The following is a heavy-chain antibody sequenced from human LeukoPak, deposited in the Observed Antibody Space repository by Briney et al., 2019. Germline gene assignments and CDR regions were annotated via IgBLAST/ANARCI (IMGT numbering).Heavy chain of an antibody. CDR3: AHRWLPAAMRESRLSPKVDY. Sequence: SGPTLVKPTQTLTLTCTFSGFSLSTSGVGVGWIRQPPGKALEWLALIYWNDDKRYSPSLKSRLTIPKDTSKHQVVLTMTNMDPVDTATYYCAHRWLPAAMRESRLSPKVDYWGQGTLVTVSS. CDR2: IYWNDDK. D-gene: IGHD2-2*01. J-gene: IGHJ4*02. CDR1: GFSLSTSGVG. V-gene: IGHV2-5*01.